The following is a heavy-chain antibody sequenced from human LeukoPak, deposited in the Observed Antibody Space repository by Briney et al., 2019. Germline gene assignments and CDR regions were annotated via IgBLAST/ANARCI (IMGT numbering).Heavy chain of an antibody. CDR3: TSNSSSWRGYFDY. V-gene: IGHV3-48*03. CDR2: ISSSGSTI. CDR1: GFTFSSYE. Sequence: GGSLRLSCAASGFTFSSYEMNWVRQAPGKGLEWVSYISSSGSTIYYADSVKGRFTISRDNAKNSLYLQMNGLRAEDTAVYYCTSNSSSWRGYFDYWGRGTLVTVSS. J-gene: IGHJ4*02. D-gene: IGHD6-13*01.